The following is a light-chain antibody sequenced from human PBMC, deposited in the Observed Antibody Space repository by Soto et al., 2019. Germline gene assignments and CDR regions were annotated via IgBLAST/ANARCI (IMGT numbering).Light chain of an antibody. Sequence: QSALTQPAPVSGSPGQSIAISCTGTSSDVGGYNYVSWYQQHPGKVPKLIIFDVSNRPSGVSNRFSGSKSGNTASLTVSGLQAEDEADYYCSSYTSSSTVVFGGGTKLTVL. J-gene: IGLJ2*01. CDR1: SSDVGGYNY. CDR2: DVS. CDR3: SSYTSSSTVV. V-gene: IGLV2-14*03.